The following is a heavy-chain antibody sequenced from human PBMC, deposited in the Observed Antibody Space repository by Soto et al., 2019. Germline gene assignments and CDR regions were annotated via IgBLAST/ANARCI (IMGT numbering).Heavy chain of an antibody. CDR1: GFTVSTYG. D-gene: IGHD2-21*01. V-gene: IGHV3-30*03. CDR2: ISRDGGTK. J-gene: IGHJ4*02. CDR3: PGEVASGY. Sequence: QVQLVESGGGVVQPGRSLRLSCAVSGFTVSTYGMHWVRQAPGKGLEWVAVISRDGGTKYYADSVKGRFTISRDNSRNTLFLEMNSLRGYDMAVYYCPGEVASGYWGQGTLVTVSS.